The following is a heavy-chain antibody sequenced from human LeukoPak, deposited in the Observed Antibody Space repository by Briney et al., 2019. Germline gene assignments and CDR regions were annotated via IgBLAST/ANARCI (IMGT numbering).Heavy chain of an antibody. Sequence: PGGTLRLSCVASGFTFSSYSGNWVRHTPGKGLECVSSISSGSTYIYSPDSVRGRFTISRDNAKNSLFLQMDSLRPEDTAVYYCASGYSYDSLRFWGQGTLVTVSS. D-gene: IGHD3-22*01. CDR2: ISSGSTYI. CDR1: GFTFSSYS. CDR3: ASGYSYDSLRF. J-gene: IGHJ4*02. V-gene: IGHV3-21*01.